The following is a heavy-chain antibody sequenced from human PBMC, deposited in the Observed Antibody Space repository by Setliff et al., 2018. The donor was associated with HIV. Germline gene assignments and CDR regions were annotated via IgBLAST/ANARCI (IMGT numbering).Heavy chain of an antibody. CDR1: GDSISSDFY. D-gene: IGHD2-21*02. Sequence: SETLSLTCTVSGDSISSDFYWGWIRQPPGKGLEWIGSIYHSGNTYYMPSLQSRVTISVDMSTNHFSLNLNSVTAADTAVYYCARGQDCGGGCHYAFEMWGQGTVVTVSS. CDR3: ARGQDCGGGCHYAFEM. CDR2: IYHSGNT. J-gene: IGHJ3*02. V-gene: IGHV4-38-2*02.